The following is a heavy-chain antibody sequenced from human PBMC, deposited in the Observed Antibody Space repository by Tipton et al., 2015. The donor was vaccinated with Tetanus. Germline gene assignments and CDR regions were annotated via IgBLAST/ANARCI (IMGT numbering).Heavy chain of an antibody. CDR2: ISYTGTT. D-gene: IGHD2-21*02. CDR3: ATVGLVTASVKY. J-gene: IGHJ4*01. CDR1: GGSISNYY. Sequence: TLSLTCTVSGGSISNYYWSWIRQSPGKGLDWIGYISYTGTTHYNPSLKSRVTISLDRSKNQFSLKLTSVTAADTAVYYCATVGLVTASVKYWGQGTLVTVSS. V-gene: IGHV4-59*06.